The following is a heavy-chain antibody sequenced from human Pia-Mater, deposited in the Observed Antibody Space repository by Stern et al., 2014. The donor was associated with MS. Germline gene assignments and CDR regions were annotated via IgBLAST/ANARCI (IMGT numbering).Heavy chain of an antibody. CDR1: GFTFSSYW. CDR3: ARGYCSGGSCYLFDY. D-gene: IGHD2-15*01. V-gene: IGHV3-74*01. J-gene: IGHJ4*02. Sequence: EVRLVEAGGGLVQPGGSLRLSCATSGFTFSSYWLHWVRQAPGKGLEWVSRLNSDVRTTVYADSVKGRFTISRDNAKNTVHLQMNSLTAEDTALYYCARGYCSGGSCYLFDYWGQGTLVTVSS. CDR2: LNSDVRTT.